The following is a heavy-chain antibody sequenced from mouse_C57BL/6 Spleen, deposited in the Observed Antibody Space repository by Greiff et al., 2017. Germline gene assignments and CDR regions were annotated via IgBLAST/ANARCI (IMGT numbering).Heavy chain of an antibody. Sequence: VQLVESGAELVRPGASVTLSCKASGYTFTDYEMHWVKQTPVHGLEWIGAIDPETGGTAYNQKFKGKAILTADKSSSTAYMELRSLTSEDSAVYYCTRQEDYYGSSYAWFAYWGQGTLVTVSA. CDR1: GYTFTDYE. V-gene: IGHV1-15*01. D-gene: IGHD1-1*01. CDR3: TRQEDYYGSSYAWFAY. J-gene: IGHJ3*01. CDR2: IDPETGGT.